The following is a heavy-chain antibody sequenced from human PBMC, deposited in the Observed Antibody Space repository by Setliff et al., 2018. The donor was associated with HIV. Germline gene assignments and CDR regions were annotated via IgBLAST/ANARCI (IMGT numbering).Heavy chain of an antibody. CDR2: ISAGSSLI. V-gene: IGHV3-48*01. CDR3: ATSIHTRGAIDF. Sequence: GGSLRLSCAASGFTFSRYAMTWVRQAPGKGLEWVAYISAGSSLIYYVESVKGRFTISRDNAKNSLYLQMNSLRAEDTALYYCATSIHTRGAIDFWGQGTLVTASS. CDR1: GFTFSRYA. J-gene: IGHJ4*02. D-gene: IGHD1-26*01.